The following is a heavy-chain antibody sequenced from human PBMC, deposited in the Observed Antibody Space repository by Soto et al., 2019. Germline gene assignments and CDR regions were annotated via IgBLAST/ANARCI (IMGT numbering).Heavy chain of an antibody. J-gene: IGHJ6*02. D-gene: IGHD5-12*01. CDR1: GGSIRGCY. V-gene: IGHV4-59*01. Sequence: XETLSLTLSVSGGSIRGCYGGWIRQPPGKGLEWIGYISYSGSTNYNPSLKNRVTISVDTSKNQFSLKLSFVTAADTAVYYCAREGGVATPIGMDVWGQGTTVTVSS. CDR3: AREGGVATPIGMDV. CDR2: ISYSGST.